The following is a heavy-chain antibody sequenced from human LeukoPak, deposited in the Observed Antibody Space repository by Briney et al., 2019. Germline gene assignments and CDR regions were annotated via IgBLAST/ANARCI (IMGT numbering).Heavy chain of an antibody. D-gene: IGHD1-26*01. V-gene: IGHV3-53*01. Sequence: GGSLRLSCAASGFTVSSNYMSWVRQAPGKGLEWVSVIYSGGGTYYADSVRGRFTISRDNSKSTLYLQMNSLRAEDTAVYYCARGGGNYAFDYWGQGTLVTVSS. J-gene: IGHJ4*02. CDR2: IYSGGGT. CDR1: GFTVSSNY. CDR3: ARGGGNYAFDY.